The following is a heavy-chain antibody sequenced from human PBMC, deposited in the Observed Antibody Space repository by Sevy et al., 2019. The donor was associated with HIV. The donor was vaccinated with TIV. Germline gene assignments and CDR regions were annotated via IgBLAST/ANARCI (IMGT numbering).Heavy chain of an antibody. CDR3: TRDLYNWYPFLDYYYGMDV. V-gene: IGHV3-49*03. CDR1: GFTFGDYA. D-gene: IGHD1-20*01. J-gene: IGHJ6*02. Sequence: GGSLRLSCTASGFTFGDYAMSWFRQAPGKGLEWVGFIRSKAYGGTTEYAASVKGRFTISRDDSKSIAYLQMNSLKTEDTAVYYCTRDLYNWYPFLDYYYGMDVWGQGTTVTVSS. CDR2: IRSKAYGGTT.